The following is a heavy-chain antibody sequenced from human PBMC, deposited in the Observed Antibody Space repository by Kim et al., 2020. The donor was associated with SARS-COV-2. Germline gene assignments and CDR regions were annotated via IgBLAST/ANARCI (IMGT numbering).Heavy chain of an antibody. CDR3: ARSGGHYYSGPYYYNYYGLDV. V-gene: IGHV3-33*01. D-gene: IGHD5-12*01. CDR2: IWYDGSRK. Sequence: GGSLRHSCAASGLTFSNYGMHWVRQAPGKGLEWVAIIWYDGSRKKYADSVKGRFTISRDNSKNTLYLQMDSLRAEDTATYYCARSGGHYYSGPYYYNYYGLDVWGQGTTVTVSS. J-gene: IGHJ6*02. CDR1: GLTFSNYG.